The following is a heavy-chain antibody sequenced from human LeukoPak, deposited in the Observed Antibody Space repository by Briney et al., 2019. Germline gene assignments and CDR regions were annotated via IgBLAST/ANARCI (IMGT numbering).Heavy chain of an antibody. CDR3: TTESHYYDSSGYYVSFFDY. D-gene: IGHD3-22*01. J-gene: IGHJ4*02. Sequence: GGSLRLSCAASGFTFSDYYMSWNRQAPGKGLEWVSYISSSGSTIYYADSVKGRFTISRDSAKNSLYLQMNSLKTEDTAVYYCTTESHYYDSSGYYVSFFDYWGQGTLVTVSS. V-gene: IGHV3-11*01. CDR1: GFTFSDYY. CDR2: ISSSGSTI.